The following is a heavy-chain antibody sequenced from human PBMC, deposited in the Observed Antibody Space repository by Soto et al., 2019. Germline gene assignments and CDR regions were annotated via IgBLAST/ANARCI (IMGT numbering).Heavy chain of an antibody. D-gene: IGHD3-22*01. CDR3: ARGYYDTSDYYQFFDY. CDR2: IHYSGST. CDR1: GDSMSGYY. Sequence: PSETLSLTCTVSGDSMSGYYWSWIRQFPGKGLEWIGYIHYSGSTNYNPSLKSRVTISLDTSKKQFSLRVSSVTAADTAMFFCARGYYDTSDYYQFFDYWGQGTLVTVSS. J-gene: IGHJ4*02. V-gene: IGHV4-59*01.